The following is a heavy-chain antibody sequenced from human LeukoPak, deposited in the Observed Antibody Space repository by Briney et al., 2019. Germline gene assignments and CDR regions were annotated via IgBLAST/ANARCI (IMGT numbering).Heavy chain of an antibody. D-gene: IGHD1-1*01. CDR1: GFTFSSYG. CDR2: ISYDGSNK. Sequence: GGSLRLSCAASGFTFSSYGMHWVRQAPGKGLEWVAVISYDGSNKYYADSVKGRFTISRDNSKNTLYLQMNSLRAEDTAVYYCATNDLTRQSFDYWGQGTLVTVSS. V-gene: IGHV3-30*03. CDR3: ATNDLTRQSFDY. J-gene: IGHJ4*02.